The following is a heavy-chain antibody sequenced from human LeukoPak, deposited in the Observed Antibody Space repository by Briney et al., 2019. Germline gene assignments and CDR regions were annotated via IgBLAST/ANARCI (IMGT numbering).Heavy chain of an antibody. CDR1: GFTVSTNY. D-gene: IGHD5-12*01. CDR3: ARYDYGRSGFDY. Sequence: GGSLRLSCAASGFTVSTNYMTWVRQAPRKGLEWVSVIYSGGTTYYADSVKGRFSISRDNSKNTLYLQMNSLRAEDTAVYYCARYDYGRSGFDYWGQGTLVTVSS. CDR2: IYSGGTT. V-gene: IGHV3-66*01. J-gene: IGHJ4*02.